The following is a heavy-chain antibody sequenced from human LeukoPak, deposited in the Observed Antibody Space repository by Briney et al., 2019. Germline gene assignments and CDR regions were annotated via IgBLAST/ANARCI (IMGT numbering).Heavy chain of an antibody. Sequence: PGGSLRLSCAASGFTFSSYGMHWVRQAPGKGLEWVAFIRYDGSNKYYADSVKGRFTIPRDNSKNTLYLQMNSLRAEDTAVYYCANLVLRYFDWLFDYWGQGTLVTVSS. V-gene: IGHV3-30*02. CDR3: ANLVLRYFDWLFDY. CDR1: GFTFSSYG. CDR2: IRYDGSNK. J-gene: IGHJ4*02. D-gene: IGHD3-9*01.